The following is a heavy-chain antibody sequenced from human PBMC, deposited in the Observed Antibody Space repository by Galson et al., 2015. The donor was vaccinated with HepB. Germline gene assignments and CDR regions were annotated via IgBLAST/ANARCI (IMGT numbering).Heavy chain of an antibody. CDR1: GFTFSSYG. Sequence: SLRLSCAASGFTFSSYGMHWVRQAPGKGLEWVAVISYDGSNKYYADSVKGRFTISRDNSKNTLYLQMNSLRAEDTAVYYCAKPIVSSIAVAGTASFDYWGQGTLVTVSS. J-gene: IGHJ4*02. CDR2: ISYDGSNK. V-gene: IGHV3-30*18. D-gene: IGHD6-19*01. CDR3: AKPIVSSIAVAGTASFDY.